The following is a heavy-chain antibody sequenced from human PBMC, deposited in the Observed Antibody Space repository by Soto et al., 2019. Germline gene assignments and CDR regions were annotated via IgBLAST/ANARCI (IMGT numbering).Heavy chain of an antibody. CDR1: GFPFSSYA. CDR2: ISGSGGST. D-gene: IGHD3-3*01. Sequence: GGSLRLSCAASGFPFSSYAMSWVRQAPGKGLEWVSAISGSGGSTYYADSVKGRFTISRDNSKNTLYLQMNSLRAEDTAVYYCAKAVFGVVPNYYYGMDVWGQGTTVTVSS. CDR3: AKAVFGVVPNYYYGMDV. J-gene: IGHJ6*02. V-gene: IGHV3-23*01.